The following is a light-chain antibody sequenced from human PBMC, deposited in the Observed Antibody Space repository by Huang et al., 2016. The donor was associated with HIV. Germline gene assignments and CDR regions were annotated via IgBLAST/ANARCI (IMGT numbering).Light chain of an antibody. J-gene: IGKJ1*01. CDR2: AVS. CDR3: MQTIQPAT. V-gene: IGKV2D-29*02. Sequence: DIIMTQTPLSLSVTPGQPASISCKSSQSLLHSDGKNYLYWYLQKPGQSPQLLIYAVSNRFSGVPDRFNGSGSGTDFTLKISRVEAEDVGIYYCMQTIQPATFGQGTKVEIK. CDR1: QSLLHSDGKNY.